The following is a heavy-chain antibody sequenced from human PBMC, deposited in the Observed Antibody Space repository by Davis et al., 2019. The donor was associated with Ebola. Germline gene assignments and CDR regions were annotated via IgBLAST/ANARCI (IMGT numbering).Heavy chain of an antibody. J-gene: IGHJ4*02. D-gene: IGHD3-9*01. Sequence: GESLKISCVVSGFTFSSYWMHWVRQAPGKGLVWVSRIKSDGSTKSYADSVKGRFTISRDNAKNTLYLQMNSLRAEDTAVYYCARDPPRHDILTGLFDYWGQGTLVTVSS. CDR3: ARDPPRHDILTGLFDY. CDR2: IKSDGSTK. CDR1: GFTFSSYW. V-gene: IGHV3-74*01.